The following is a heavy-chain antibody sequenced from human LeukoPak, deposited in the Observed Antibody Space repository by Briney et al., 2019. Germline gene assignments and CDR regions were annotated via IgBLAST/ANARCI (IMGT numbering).Heavy chain of an antibody. V-gene: IGHV4-59*01. CDR1: GGSISSYY. Sequence: PSETLSLTCTVSGGSISSYYWSWIRQPPGKGLEWIGYIYYSGSTNYNPSLKSRVTISVGTSKSQFSLNLSSLTAADTAVYYCARGGDSKHLVNWGQGTLVTVSS. D-gene: IGHD3-3*02. CDR2: IYYSGST. J-gene: IGHJ4*02. CDR3: ARGGDSKHLVN.